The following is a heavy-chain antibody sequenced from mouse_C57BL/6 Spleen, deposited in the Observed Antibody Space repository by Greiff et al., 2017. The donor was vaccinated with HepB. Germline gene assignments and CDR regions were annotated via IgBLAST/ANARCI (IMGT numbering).Heavy chain of an antibody. Sequence: EVQGVESGAALVRPGASVKLSCTASGFNIKDDYMHWVKQRPEQGLEWIGWIDPENGDTEYASKFQGKATITADTSSNTAYLQLSSLTSEDTAVYYCTTYYSNYLYYFDYWGQGTTLTVSS. CDR2: IDPENGDT. J-gene: IGHJ2*01. D-gene: IGHD2-5*01. CDR1: GFNIKDDY. V-gene: IGHV14-4*01. CDR3: TTYYSNYLYYFDY.